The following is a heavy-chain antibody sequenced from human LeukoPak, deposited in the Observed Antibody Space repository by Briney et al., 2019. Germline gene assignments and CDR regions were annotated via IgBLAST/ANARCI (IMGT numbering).Heavy chain of an antibody. CDR2: INPNSGGT. D-gene: IGHD6-19*01. Sequence: ASVKVSCKASGYTFTGYYMHWVRQTPGQGLEWMGWINPNSGGTNYAQKFQGRVTMTRDTSISTAYMELSRLRSDDTAAYYCARVTVAGYFDYWGQGTLVTVSS. CDR3: ARVTVAGYFDY. CDR1: GYTFTGYY. V-gene: IGHV1-2*02. J-gene: IGHJ4*02.